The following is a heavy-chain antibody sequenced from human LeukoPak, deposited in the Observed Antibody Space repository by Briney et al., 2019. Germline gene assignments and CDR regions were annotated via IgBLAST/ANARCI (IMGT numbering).Heavy chain of an antibody. CDR1: GGSFSGYY. D-gene: IGHD1-14*01. V-gene: IGHV4-34*01. CDR2: INHSGST. J-gene: IGHJ6*03. Sequence: NPSETLSLTCAVYGGSFSGYYWSWIRQPPGKGLEWIGEINHSGSTNYNPSLKSRVTISVDTSKNQFSLKLSSVTAADTAVYYCARVASEPRKYYYYYYMDVWGKGTTVTVSS. CDR3: ARVASEPRKYYYYYYMDV.